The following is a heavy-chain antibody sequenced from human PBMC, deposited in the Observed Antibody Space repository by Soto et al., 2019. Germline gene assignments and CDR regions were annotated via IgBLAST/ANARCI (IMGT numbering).Heavy chain of an antibody. CDR1: GGSISSGGYS. D-gene: IGHD3-10*01. V-gene: IGHV4-30-2*01. J-gene: IGHJ6*02. Sequence: KPSETLSLTCAVSGGSISSGGYSWSWIRQPPGKGLEWIGYIYHSGSTYYNPSLKSRVTISVDRSKNQFSLKLSSVTAADTAVYYCARATMVRGVWPPGYYYGMDVWGQGTTVTVSS. CDR3: ARATMVRGVWPPGYYYGMDV. CDR2: IYHSGST.